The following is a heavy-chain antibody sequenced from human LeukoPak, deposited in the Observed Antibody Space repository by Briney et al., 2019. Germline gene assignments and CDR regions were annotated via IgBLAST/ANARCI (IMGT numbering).Heavy chain of an antibody. CDR2: INHCGST. CDR3: ARVGYTYVINDWSRTGLGAYATKNFYHMDV. CDR1: GWSFSGYY. J-gene: IGHJ6*03. V-gene: IGHV4-34*01. D-gene: IGHD5-18*01. Sequence: KPSEPLSLTCAVYGWSFSGYYWSWIRQPPGKGLEWIGEINHCGSTNYNQSLKSRGTILVDTSNNKFSLQLSTVIAADAAVYFCARVGYTYVINDWSRTGLGAYATKNFYHMDVWGKGTTVTVSS.